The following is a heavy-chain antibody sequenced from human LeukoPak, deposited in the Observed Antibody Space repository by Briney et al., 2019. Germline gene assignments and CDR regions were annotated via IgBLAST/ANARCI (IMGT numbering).Heavy chain of an antibody. D-gene: IGHD6-13*01. V-gene: IGHV3-30*02. J-gene: IGHJ3*02. Sequence: PGGSLRLSCAASGFTFSSYGMHWVRQAPGKGLEWVAFIRYDGSNKYYADSVKGRFTISRDNSKNTLYLQMNSLRAEDTAVYYCAKLSGKYSSSWSTIPDAFDIWGQGTMVTVSS. CDR1: GFTFSSYG. CDR2: IRYDGSNK. CDR3: AKLSGKYSSSWSTIPDAFDI.